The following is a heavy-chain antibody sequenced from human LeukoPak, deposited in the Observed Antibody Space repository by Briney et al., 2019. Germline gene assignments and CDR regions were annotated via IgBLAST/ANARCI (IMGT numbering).Heavy chain of an antibody. CDR2: IKQDGSEK. CDR1: GFTFSTNW. V-gene: IGHV3-7*01. CDR3: ARDAGGRTQREGWFDP. Sequence: GGSLRLSCAASGFTFSTNWMSWVRQAPGKGLEWVANIKQDGSEKYYVDSVKGRFTISRDNAKKSLYLQMKSLRVEDTAVYYCARDAGGRTQREGWFDPWGQGTLVTVSS. J-gene: IGHJ5*02. D-gene: IGHD1-26*01.